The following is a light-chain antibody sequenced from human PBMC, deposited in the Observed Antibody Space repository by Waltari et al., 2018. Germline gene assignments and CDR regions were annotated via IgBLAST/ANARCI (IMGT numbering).Light chain of an antibody. Sequence: DIVMTQSPDSLAVSLGERATINCKSSQSGWYSSNNKNYLAWYQQKPGQPPRRLIYWAYTRESGVPDRFRGSGSGTDFTLTISSLQAEDVALYYCQQYYSTPQAFGQGTKVEI. V-gene: IGKV4-1*01. CDR1: QSGWYSSNNKNY. CDR3: QQYYSTPQA. J-gene: IGKJ1*01. CDR2: WAY.